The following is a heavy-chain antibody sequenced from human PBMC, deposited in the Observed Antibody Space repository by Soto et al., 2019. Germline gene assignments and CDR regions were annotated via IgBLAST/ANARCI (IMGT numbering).Heavy chain of an antibody. CDR2: INADTGDT. CDR3: ARECGDPQRGAFDV. CDR1: GDTFTSSL. V-gene: IGHV1-3*01. J-gene: IGHJ3*01. Sequence: QVQLLQSGGEVKKPGASVNISCKTSGDTFTSSLFHWVRQAPGQRLEWMGLINADTGDTKISQGFQGRFTVTKDTSATTAYRDLTSLATADTATYYCARECGDPQRGAFDVWGQGTVVTVSS. D-gene: IGHD4-17*01.